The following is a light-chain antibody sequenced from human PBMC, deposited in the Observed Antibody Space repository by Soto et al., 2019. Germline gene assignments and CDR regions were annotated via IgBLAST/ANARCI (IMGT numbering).Light chain of an antibody. CDR1: QSISGY. V-gene: IGKV3-11*01. Sequence: EIVLPQSPVTLSLSPGARYTLSRRASQSISGYLAWYQQKPGQAHRLLIYDVSNRATGIPARFSGSGSGTDFTLTISSLEPEDFAVYFCQQRSSWPLTVGGGTKVDIK. CDR3: QQRSSWPLT. CDR2: DVS. J-gene: IGKJ4*02.